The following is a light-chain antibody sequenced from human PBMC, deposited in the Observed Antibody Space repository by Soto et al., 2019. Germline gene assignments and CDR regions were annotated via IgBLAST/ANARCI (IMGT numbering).Light chain of an antibody. CDR2: KAS. CDR3: QQSWT. CDR1: QSISSG. V-gene: IGKV1-5*03. J-gene: IGKJ1*01. Sequence: DIQMTQSPSTLSASVGDRVTITCRASQSISSGLAWYQQKPGKAPKLLIYKASSLESGVPSRFSGSGSGTEFTLTISSLQPDDFATYYCQQSWTFGQGTKGDIK.